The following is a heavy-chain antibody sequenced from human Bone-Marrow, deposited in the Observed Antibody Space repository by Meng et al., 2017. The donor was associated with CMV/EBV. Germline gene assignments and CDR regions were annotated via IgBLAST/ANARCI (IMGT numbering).Heavy chain of an antibody. CDR2: INHSGST. CDR3: ASIDYPSGY. CDR1: GGSFSGYY. J-gene: IGHJ4*02. Sequence: SETLSLTCAVYGGSFSGYYWSWIRQPPGKGLEWIGEINHSGSTNYNPSLKSRVTISVDTSKNQFSLKLSSVTAADTAVYYCASIDYPSGYWGQGTLVTVSS. V-gene: IGHV4-34*01. D-gene: IGHD4-11*01.